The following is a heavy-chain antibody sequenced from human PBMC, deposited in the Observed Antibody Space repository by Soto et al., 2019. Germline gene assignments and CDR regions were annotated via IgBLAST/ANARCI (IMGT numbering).Heavy chain of an antibody. D-gene: IGHD3-3*01. Sequence: QISLIESGPTLVNPTQTLTLTCTFSGFSLSTSGAAVGWVRQPPGRALEWLALIYWDGDKRYNASLGNRLTITKDTSMNQVVLTLTNVDPADTATYYCAHRATMTIFGLIIDNGIWFDPWGQGTRVIVSS. V-gene: IGHV2-5*02. CDR1: GFSLSTSGAA. CDR2: IYWDGDK. CDR3: AHRATMTIFGLIIDNGIWFDP. J-gene: IGHJ5*02.